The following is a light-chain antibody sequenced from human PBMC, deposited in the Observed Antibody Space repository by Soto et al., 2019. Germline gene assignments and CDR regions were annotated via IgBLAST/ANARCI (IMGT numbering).Light chain of an antibody. CDR3: QQYSSSPSIT. J-gene: IGKJ5*01. CDR2: GAS. V-gene: IGKV3-20*01. CDR1: QSVSSGY. Sequence: VLTQSPGTLSLSPGARATLSCRARQSVSSGYLAWYQQKPGQAPRLLIYGASTRATGIPDRFSGSGSGTDFTLTISRLEPEDFAVYYCQQYSSSPSITFGQGTRLEIK.